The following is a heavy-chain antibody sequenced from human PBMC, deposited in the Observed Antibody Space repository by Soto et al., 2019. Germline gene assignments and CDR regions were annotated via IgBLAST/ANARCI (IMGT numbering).Heavy chain of an antibody. CDR1: GYIFTSYW. Sequence: GGTLKISCKGSGYIFTSYWIGWVRQMTGKGLEWMGIIYPADSDTRYSPSFQGQVTISADKSISNAYLQWSSLKASDTAMYYCARRKWELYFDYWGQGTLVTVSS. CDR2: IYPADSDT. D-gene: IGHD1-26*01. CDR3: ARRKWELYFDY. V-gene: IGHV5-51*01. J-gene: IGHJ4*02.